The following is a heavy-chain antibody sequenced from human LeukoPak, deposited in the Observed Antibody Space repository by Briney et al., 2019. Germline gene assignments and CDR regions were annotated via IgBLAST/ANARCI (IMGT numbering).Heavy chain of an antibody. D-gene: IGHD1-26*01. Sequence: SLTLSLICAICMDLHSRSPAVGTSVRRSPSRGLERLGKSNYWSTWYHDYAVSVTGRIIITPDTSKNQFYLQLNSVTPDDTAVYFCARIKWDDAFDVWGQGTMVTVSS. CDR2: SNYWSTWYH. CDR3: ARIKWDDAFDV. V-gene: IGHV6-1*01. CDR1: MDLHSRSPAV. J-gene: IGHJ3*01.